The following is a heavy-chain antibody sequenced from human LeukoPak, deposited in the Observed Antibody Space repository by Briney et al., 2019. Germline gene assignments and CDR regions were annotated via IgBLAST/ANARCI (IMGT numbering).Heavy chain of an antibody. CDR2: INWNGGSI. V-gene: IGHV3-20*04. Sequence: GGSLRLSCAASGFTFDDYGMSWVRQAPGKGLEWVSGINWNGGSIGYADSVKGRFTISRDNAKNSLYLQMNSLRAEDTALYYCARTKSIAVAGTYDYWGQGTLVTVSP. D-gene: IGHD6-19*01. CDR1: GFTFDDYG. CDR3: ARTKSIAVAGTYDY. J-gene: IGHJ4*02.